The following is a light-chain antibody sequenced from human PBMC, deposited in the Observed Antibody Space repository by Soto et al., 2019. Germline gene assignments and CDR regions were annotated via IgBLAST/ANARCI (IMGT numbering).Light chain of an antibody. CDR2: KAS. J-gene: IGKJ1*01. CDR3: HHYNSYPCT. CDR1: QSISSW. V-gene: IGKV1-5*03. Sequence: DIQMTQSPSTLSASVGDRVTITCRASQSISSWLAWYQQKPGKAPKILIYKASSLESGVPSRFSGSGSGTEFTLPISSLQPDDFATYYCHHYNSYPCTFGQGTKLEIK.